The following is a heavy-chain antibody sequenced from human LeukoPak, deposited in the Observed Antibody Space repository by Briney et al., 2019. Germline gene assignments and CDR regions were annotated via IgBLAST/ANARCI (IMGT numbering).Heavy chain of an antibody. CDR2: IKHDGNWK. J-gene: IGHJ5*02. CDR1: GSTFGNYY. D-gene: IGHD3-9*01. Sequence: GGSLRLSCAASGSTFGNYYMSWVRQAPGKGLEWVANIKHDGNWKFYADSVKGRFTISRDNAKNSLYLQMNSLRAEDTAVYYCARDYTGYFPWGQGTLVIVSS. V-gene: IGHV3-7*03. CDR3: ARDYTGYFP.